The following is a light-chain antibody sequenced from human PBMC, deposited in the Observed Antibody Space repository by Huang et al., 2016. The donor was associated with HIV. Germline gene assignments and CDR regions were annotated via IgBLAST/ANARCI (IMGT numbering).Light chain of an antibody. J-gene: IGKJ1*01. CDR1: QSISADY. Sequence: DIVLTQSPGTLSLSPGERATLSCRASQSISADYLAWYQQKPGQAPRLLIYAASSTATGIPDRFSGSVSGTDFTLTIYRLEPEDFAVYFCQQYAGSPWTFGQGTKVEIK. V-gene: IGKV3-20*01. CDR2: AAS. CDR3: QQYAGSPWT.